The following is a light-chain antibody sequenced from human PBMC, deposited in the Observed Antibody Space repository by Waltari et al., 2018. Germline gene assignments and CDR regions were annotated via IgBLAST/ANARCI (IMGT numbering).Light chain of an antibody. CDR2: AAY. CDR1: QSISSY. Sequence: DIQMTQSPSSLSASVGDRVTITCRASQSISSYLYWYQQKPEKAPQLLIYAAYSLQSGVPSRFSGRGSGTDFTLTITSLQPEDFATYYCQQGHSTPRTFGQGTKVEIK. CDR3: QQGHSTPRT. V-gene: IGKV1-39*01. J-gene: IGKJ1*01.